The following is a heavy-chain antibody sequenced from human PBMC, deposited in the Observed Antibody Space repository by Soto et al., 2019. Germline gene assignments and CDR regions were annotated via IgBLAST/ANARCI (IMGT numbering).Heavy chain of an antibody. Sequence: GESLKISCKGSVYSFTSYWIGWVRQMPGKGLEWMGIIYPGDSDTRYSPSFQGQVTISADKSISTAYLQWSSLKASDTAMYYCARQRKYDFWSGYYDYWGQGTLVTVSS. D-gene: IGHD3-3*01. CDR3: ARQRKYDFWSGYYDY. CDR1: VYSFTSYW. CDR2: IYPGDSDT. V-gene: IGHV5-51*01. J-gene: IGHJ4*02.